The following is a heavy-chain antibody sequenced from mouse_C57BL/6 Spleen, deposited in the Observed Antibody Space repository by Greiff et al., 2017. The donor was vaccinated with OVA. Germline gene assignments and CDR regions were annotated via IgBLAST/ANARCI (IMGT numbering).Heavy chain of an antibody. CDR3: AREGSRAMDY. CDR2: IDPSDSET. V-gene: IGHV1-52*01. Sequence: QVQLQQPGAELVRPGSSVKLSCKASGYTFTSYWMHWVKQRPIQGLEGIGNIDPSDSETHYNQKFKDKATLTVDKSSSTAYMQLSSLTSEDSAVYYCAREGSRAMDYWGQGTSVTVSS. J-gene: IGHJ4*01. D-gene: IGHD1-1*01. CDR1: GYTFTSYW.